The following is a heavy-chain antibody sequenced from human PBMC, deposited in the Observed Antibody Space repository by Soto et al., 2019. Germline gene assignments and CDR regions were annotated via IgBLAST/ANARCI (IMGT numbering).Heavy chain of an antibody. CDR1: GFTFSSYW. J-gene: IGHJ6*02. CDR2: IKQDGSET. D-gene: IGHD1-26*01. Sequence: EVQLVESGGGLVQPGGSLRLSCAASGFTFSSYWMSWVRQAPGKGLEWVANIKQDGSETYFVDSVKGRFTISRDNDKNSLYLQMNSLRAEDTAVYYCAREGELPTSYYYYGMDVWGQGTTVTVSS. V-gene: IGHV3-7*01. CDR3: AREGELPTSYYYYGMDV.